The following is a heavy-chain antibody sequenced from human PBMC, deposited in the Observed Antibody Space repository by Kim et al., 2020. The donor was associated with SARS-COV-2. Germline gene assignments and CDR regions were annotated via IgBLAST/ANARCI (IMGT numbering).Heavy chain of an antibody. CDR3: ARESLIAAAGTELGLYYFDY. CDR2: IYHSGST. CDR1: GGSISSSNW. Sequence: SETLSLTCAVSGGSISSSNWWSWVRQPPGKGLEWIGEIYHSGSTNYNPSLKSRVTISVDKSKNQFSLKLSSVTAADTAVYYCARESLIAAAGTELGLYYFDYWGQGTLVTVSS. V-gene: IGHV4-4*02. D-gene: IGHD6-13*01. J-gene: IGHJ4*02.